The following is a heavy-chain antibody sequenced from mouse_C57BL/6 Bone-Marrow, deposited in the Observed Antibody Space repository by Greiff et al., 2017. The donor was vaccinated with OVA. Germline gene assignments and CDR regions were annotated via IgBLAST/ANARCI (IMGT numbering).Heavy chain of an antibody. CDR2: ISSGGDYI. Sequence: EVKLVESGEGLVKPGGSLKLSCAASGFTFSSYAMSWVRQTPEKRLEWVAYISSGGDYIYYADTVKGRFTISRDNARNTLYLQMSSLKSEDTAMYYCTRDAPYGNYVWFAYWGQGTLVTVSA. V-gene: IGHV5-9-1*02. D-gene: IGHD2-10*02. CDR3: TRDAPYGNYVWFAY. J-gene: IGHJ3*01. CDR1: GFTFSSYA.